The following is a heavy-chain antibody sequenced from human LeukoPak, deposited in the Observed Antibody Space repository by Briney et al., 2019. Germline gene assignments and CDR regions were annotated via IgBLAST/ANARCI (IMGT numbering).Heavy chain of an antibody. Sequence: GGSLRLSCSASGFTFSSYAMHWVRQAPDKGLEWVAVISYDGSNKYYADSVKGRFTISGDNSKNTLYLQMNSLRAEDTAVYYCAKDLGYWGQGTLVTVSS. CDR3: AKDLGY. V-gene: IGHV3-30*04. J-gene: IGHJ4*02. CDR2: ISYDGSNK. CDR1: GFTFSSYA.